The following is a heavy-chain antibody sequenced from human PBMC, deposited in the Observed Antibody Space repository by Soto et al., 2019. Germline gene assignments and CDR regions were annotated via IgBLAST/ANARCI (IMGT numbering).Heavy chain of an antibody. CDR2: IYPGDSDT. CDR1: GYSFTIYC. D-gene: IGHD3-9*01. J-gene: IGHJ6*02. V-gene: IGHV5-51*01. CDR3: ARLPYYDISYGMDV. Sequence: GESLKISCNGSGYSFTIYCIGLVLQMPGKGLEWMGIIYPGDSDTRYSPSFQGQVTISADKSISTAYLQWSSLKASDTAMYYCARLPYYDISYGMDVWGQGTTVTVSS.